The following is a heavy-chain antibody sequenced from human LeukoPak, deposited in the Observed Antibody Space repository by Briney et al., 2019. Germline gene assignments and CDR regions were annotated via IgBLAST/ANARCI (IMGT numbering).Heavy chain of an antibody. CDR1: GFTFSSYA. Sequence: GGSLSLFCAASGFTFSSYAMSWVRQAPGKWLEWVSSISGSGGSTYYAVSVKGRFTISRHNSKNKLYLQMNSLRAEDTAVYYCAKGIFYGDYVAFHIWGQATMLTVSS. D-gene: IGHD4-17*01. CDR3: AKGIFYGDYVAFHI. J-gene: IGHJ3*02. CDR2: ISGSGGST. V-gene: IGHV3-23*01.